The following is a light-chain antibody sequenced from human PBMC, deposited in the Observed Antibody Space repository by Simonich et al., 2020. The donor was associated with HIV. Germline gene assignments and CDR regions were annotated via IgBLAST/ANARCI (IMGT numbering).Light chain of an antibody. V-gene: IGKV3-15*01. J-gene: IGKJ3*01. CDR1: QSVAIN. CDR2: GAS. Sequence: EIVLPQSPATLSLSPGERVTLSCRTSQSVAINLAWYQQKPGQVPRLLIYGASSRATGIPARCSGSGFGTQFTLTISSMQSEDFAVYYCQQYNNWPSPFTFGPGTKVDIK. CDR3: QQYNNWPSPFT.